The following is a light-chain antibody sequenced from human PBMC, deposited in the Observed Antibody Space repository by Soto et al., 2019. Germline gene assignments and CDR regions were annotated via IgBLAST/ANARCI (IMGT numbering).Light chain of an antibody. J-gene: IGKJ1*01. CDR2: GAS. CDR1: QSVSSIY. V-gene: IGKV3-20*01. Sequence: EIVLTQSPGTLSLSPGERATLSCRASQSVSSIYLAWYQQKPGQAPRLLIYGASSRATGIPDRFSGSGSGTDFTHTISILEPEDFAVYYCQQYGSSRWTFGQGTKVEI. CDR3: QQYGSSRWT.